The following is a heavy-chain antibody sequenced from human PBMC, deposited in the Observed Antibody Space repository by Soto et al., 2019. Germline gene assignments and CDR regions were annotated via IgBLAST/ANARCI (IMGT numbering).Heavy chain of an antibody. Sequence: VKLEESGGGLVQTGGSLRLSCAVSGFTFSAYWMRWVRQAPGKGLEGVANIKDDGSQTYYVDSVKGRFTISRDNAQNSMYLHMNSLRAEDTAVYYCATAVRGSAWSYWGQGTLVTVSS. D-gene: IGHD6-19*01. CDR3: ATAVRGSAWSY. CDR2: IKDDGSQT. V-gene: IGHV3-7*01. J-gene: IGHJ4*02. CDR1: GFTFSAYW.